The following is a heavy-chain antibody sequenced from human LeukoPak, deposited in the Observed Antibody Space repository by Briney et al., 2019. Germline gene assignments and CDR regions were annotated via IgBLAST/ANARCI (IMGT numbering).Heavy chain of an antibody. CDR2: IYSGGST. V-gene: IGHV3-66*01. CDR1: GFTVSSNY. D-gene: IGHD3-3*01. J-gene: IGHJ4*02. CDR3: TTTPPYYDFWSGYHFFDY. Sequence: QTGGSLRLSCAASGFTVSSNYMSWVRQAPGKGLEWVSVIYSGGSTYYADSVKGRFTISRDNSKNTLYLQMNSLRAEDTAVYYCTTTPPYYDFWSGYHFFDYWGQGTLVTVSS.